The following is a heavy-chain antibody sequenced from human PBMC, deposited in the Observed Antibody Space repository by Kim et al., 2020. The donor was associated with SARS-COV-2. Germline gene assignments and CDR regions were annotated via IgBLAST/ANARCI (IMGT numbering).Heavy chain of an antibody. CDR2: IYHSGST. V-gene: IGHV4-4*02. D-gene: IGHD1-26*01. Sequence: SETLSLTCAVSGGSISSSNWWGWVRQPPGKGLEWIGEIYHSGSTNYNPSLKSRVTISVDKSKNQFSLKLSSVTAADTAVYYCARESGSYYGSNYYYGMDVWGQGTTVTVSS. CDR1: GGSISSSNW. CDR3: ARESGSYYGSNYYYGMDV. J-gene: IGHJ6*02.